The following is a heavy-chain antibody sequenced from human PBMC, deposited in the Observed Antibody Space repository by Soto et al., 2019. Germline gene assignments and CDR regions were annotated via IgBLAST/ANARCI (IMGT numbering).Heavy chain of an antibody. V-gene: IGHV4-34*01. Sequence: SETLSRTCAVYGGSFSGYYWSWIRQPPGKGLEWIGEINHSGSTNYNPSLKSRVTISVDTSKNQFSLKLSSVTAADTAVYYCARRSHGDYYFDYWGQGTVVTVSS. J-gene: IGHJ4*02. CDR3: ARRSHGDYYFDY. D-gene: IGHD4-17*01. CDR1: GGSFSGYY. CDR2: INHSGST.